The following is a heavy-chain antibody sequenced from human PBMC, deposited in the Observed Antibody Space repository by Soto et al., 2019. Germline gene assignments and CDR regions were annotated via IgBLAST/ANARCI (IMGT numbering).Heavy chain of an antibody. V-gene: IGHV3-74*01. D-gene: IGHD3-10*01. CDR3: ARGWFGPDV. Sequence: GGSLRLSCAASGFTLSGRSMHWVRQAPGKGLVWVSGIDNAGTDSTYADSVKGRFTSSRDNAKNMLYLQMNSLRVEDTAVYYSARGWFGPDVWGKGTTVTVSS. CDR2: IDNAGTDS. J-gene: IGHJ6*04. CDR1: GFTLSGRS.